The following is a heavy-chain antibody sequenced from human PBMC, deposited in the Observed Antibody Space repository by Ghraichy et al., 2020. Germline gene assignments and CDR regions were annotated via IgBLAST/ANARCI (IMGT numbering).Heavy chain of an antibody. CDR3: ARIPRGGRVDGMDV. CDR2: IDWDDDK. V-gene: IGHV2-70*11. Sequence: QTLSLTCTFSGFSLSTSGMCVSWIRQPPGKALEWLARIDWDDDKYYSTSLKTRLTISKDTSKNQVVLTMTNMDPVDTATYYCARIPRGGRVDGMDVWGQGTTVTVSS. D-gene: IGHD2-15*01. J-gene: IGHJ6*02. CDR1: GFSLSTSGMC.